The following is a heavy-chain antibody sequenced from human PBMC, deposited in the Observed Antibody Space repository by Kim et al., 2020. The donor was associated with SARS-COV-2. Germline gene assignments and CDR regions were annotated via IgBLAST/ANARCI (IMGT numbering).Heavy chain of an antibody. CDR1: GFTFTGYA. V-gene: IGHV3-23*01. CDR2: IDGSDGTT. Sequence: GGSLRLSCTTSGFTFTGYAMSWVRQAPGKGLEWVSSIDGSDGTTYYVDSVKGRITIYRDNSKNTLYLQMNSLRADETAVYYCMKGGWGWIWDHWGQGTRV. D-gene: IGHD2-2*03. CDR3: MKGGWGWIWDH. J-gene: IGHJ4*02.